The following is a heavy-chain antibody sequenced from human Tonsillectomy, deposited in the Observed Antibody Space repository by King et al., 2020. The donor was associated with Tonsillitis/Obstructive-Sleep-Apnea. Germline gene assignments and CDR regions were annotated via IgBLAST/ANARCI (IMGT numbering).Heavy chain of an antibody. CDR3: ARQYSSWNYFDY. V-gene: IGHV4-59*01. CDR1: GASTSNFY. J-gene: IGHJ4*02. CDR2: FYYSGIT. D-gene: IGHD5-18*01. Sequence: QLQESGPGLVKPSETLSLTCTVSGASTSNFYWSWIRQPPGKRLEWIGYFYYSGITNYNPSVKSRVTISEDTSKNQISLTLTSVTAADTAVYYCARQYSSWNYFDYWGQGILVTVSS.